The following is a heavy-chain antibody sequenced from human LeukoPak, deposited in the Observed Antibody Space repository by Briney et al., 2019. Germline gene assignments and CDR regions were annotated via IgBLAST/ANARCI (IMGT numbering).Heavy chain of an antibody. CDR2: ISSSGGTI. CDR3: AGGDIVATTNFDY. Sequence: GGSLRLSCAASGFTFSDYYMSWIRQAPGKGLEWVSYISSSGGTIYYADSVKGRFTISRDNAKNSLYLQMNSLRAEDTAVYYCAGGDIVATTNFDYWGQGTLVTVSS. V-gene: IGHV3-11*01. CDR1: GFTFSDYY. D-gene: IGHD5-12*01. J-gene: IGHJ4*02.